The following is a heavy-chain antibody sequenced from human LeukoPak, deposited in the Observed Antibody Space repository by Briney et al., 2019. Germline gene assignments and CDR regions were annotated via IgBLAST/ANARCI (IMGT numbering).Heavy chain of an antibody. CDR3: ARKIGSSGAFDI. Sequence: SETLSLTCAVSGGPISSTNWWSWVGQTPGKGLEWIGEIYHSGSTNYNPSLRSRITISVDKSKDQFSLRLSSVTAADTAVYYCARKIGSSGAFDIWGQGTMVTVSS. CDR2: IYHSGST. J-gene: IGHJ3*02. V-gene: IGHV4-4*02. CDR1: GGPISSTNW. D-gene: IGHD1-26*01.